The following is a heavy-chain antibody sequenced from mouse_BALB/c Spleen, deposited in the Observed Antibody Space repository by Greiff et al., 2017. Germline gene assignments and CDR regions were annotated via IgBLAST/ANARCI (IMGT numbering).Heavy chain of an antibody. CDR1: GFSLTSYG. V-gene: IGHV2-9*02. CDR3: ARSYGNHEAWFAY. CDR2: IWAGGST. Sequence: VMLVESGPGLVAPSQSLSITCTVSGFSLTSYGVHWVRQPPGKGLEWLGVIWAGGSTNYNSALMSRLSISKDNSKSQVFLKMNSLQTDDTAMYYCARSYGNHEAWFAYWGQGTLVTVSA. D-gene: IGHD2-1*01. J-gene: IGHJ3*01.